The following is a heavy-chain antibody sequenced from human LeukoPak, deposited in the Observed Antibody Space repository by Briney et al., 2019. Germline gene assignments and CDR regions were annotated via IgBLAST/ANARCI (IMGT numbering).Heavy chain of an antibody. Sequence: PSQTLSLTCTVSGGSISSGGYYWSWIRQHPGKGLEWIGYIYYSGSTYYNPSLKSRVTISVDTSKNRFSLKLSSVTAADTAVYYCAREYCSSTSCHLFDYWGQGTLVTVSS. CDR2: IYYSGST. D-gene: IGHD2-2*01. CDR1: GGSISSGGYY. V-gene: IGHV4-31*03. CDR3: AREYCSSTSCHLFDY. J-gene: IGHJ4*02.